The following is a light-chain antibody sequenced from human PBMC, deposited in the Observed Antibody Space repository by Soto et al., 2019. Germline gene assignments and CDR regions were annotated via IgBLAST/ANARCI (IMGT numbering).Light chain of an antibody. CDR1: QSISSY. CDR3: QQSYRTPRT. J-gene: IGKJ1*01. V-gene: IGKV1-39*01. Sequence: DIQMTQSPSTLSGSVGDRVTITCRASQSISSYLHWYQQKPGKAPKLLMHAASSLDRGVPSRFSGSGSGTDFTLTISSLQPEDFATYYYQQSYRTPRTFGQGTKVDIK. CDR2: AAS.